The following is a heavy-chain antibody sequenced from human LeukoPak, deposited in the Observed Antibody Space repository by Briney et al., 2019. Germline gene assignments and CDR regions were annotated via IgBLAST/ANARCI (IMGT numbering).Heavy chain of an antibody. CDR1: GYTFTSYG. CDR3: ARDPSYGSGSKPPNWFDP. Sequence: GASVKVSCKPSGYTFTSYGISWVRQAPGQGLEWMGWISADNGNTNYAQTLQGRVTMTTDTSTSTAYMELRSLRSDDTAVYYCARDPSYGSGSKPPNWFDPWGQGTLVTVSS. D-gene: IGHD3-10*01. V-gene: IGHV1-18*01. J-gene: IGHJ5*02. CDR2: ISADNGNT.